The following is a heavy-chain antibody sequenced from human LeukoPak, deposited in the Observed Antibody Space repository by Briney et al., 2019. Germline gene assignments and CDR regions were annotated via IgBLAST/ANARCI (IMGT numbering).Heavy chain of an antibody. V-gene: IGHV3-7*03. CDR2: INHNGSEK. Sequence: GGSLRLSCAASGFTISSYWLSWVRQAPGKGLEWVANINHNGSEKYYVDSVKGRFTISRDNAKNSLFLQMNSLRAEDTAVYYCARDLRSVSRYDVFDIWGLGTMVTVSS. CDR3: ARDLRSVSRYDVFDI. CDR1: GFTISSYW. D-gene: IGHD3-3*01. J-gene: IGHJ3*02.